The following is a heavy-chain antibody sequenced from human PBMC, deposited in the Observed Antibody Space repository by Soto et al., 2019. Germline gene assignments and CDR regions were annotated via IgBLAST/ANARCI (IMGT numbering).Heavy chain of an antibody. V-gene: IGHV1-69*13. CDR1: GGTLSTYK. CDR2: IIPMFGTA. CDR3: ARDLHYYDNSGEVRVAFDI. J-gene: IGHJ3*02. D-gene: IGHD3-22*01. Sequence: SVKVSCKASGGTLSTYKISWFRQAPGQGLQWVGAIIPMFGTASYAQKFQGRVTLSADESTSIAYMDLSSLRSEDTAVYYCARDLHYYDNSGEVRVAFDIWGQGTMVTVSS.